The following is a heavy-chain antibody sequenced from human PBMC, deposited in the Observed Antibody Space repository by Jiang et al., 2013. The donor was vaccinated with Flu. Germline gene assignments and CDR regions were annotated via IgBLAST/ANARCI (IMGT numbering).Heavy chain of an antibody. CDR2: IYYSGRT. Sequence: GSGLVKPSETLSLTCTVSGDSISSSRYYWAWIRQPPGKGLEWIGSIYYSGRTYYNPSLKSRVTIWVDTSKNQFSLKLSSVTAADTAVYHCVGENGGDYFDYWGQGTPGHRLL. CDR3: VGENGGDYFDY. J-gene: IGHJ4*02. D-gene: IGHD3-16*01. CDR1: GDSISSSRYY. V-gene: IGHV4-39*07.